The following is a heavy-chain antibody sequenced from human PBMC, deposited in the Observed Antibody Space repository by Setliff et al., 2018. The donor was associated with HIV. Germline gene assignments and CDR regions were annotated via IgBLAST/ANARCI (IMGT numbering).Heavy chain of an antibody. J-gene: IGHJ4*02. CDR3: ARGRINYGDYYY. D-gene: IGHD4-17*01. V-gene: IGHV3-7*03. CDR1: KFIFSSYS. CDR2: IKQDGSEK. Sequence: GGSLRLSCVASKFIFSSYSMSWVRQAPGKGLEWVANIKQDGSEKYYVDSVKGRFTISRDTAKNTVYLQMNSLTSEDTAFYYCARGRINYGDYYYWGQGTLVTVSS.